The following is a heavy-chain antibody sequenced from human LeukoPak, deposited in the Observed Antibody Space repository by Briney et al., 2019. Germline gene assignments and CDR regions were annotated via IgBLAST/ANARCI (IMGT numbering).Heavy chain of an antibody. CDR3: ARHRATVTKTLDY. CDR2: IYYSGST. D-gene: IGHD4-17*01. J-gene: IGHJ4*02. V-gene: IGHV4-59*08. CDR1: GGSISSYY. Sequence: SETLSLTCNASGGSISSYYWSWIRQPPGKGPEWLGYIYYSGSTNYNPSLKSRVTISVDTSKNQFSHKLRSVTAADTAVYYCARHRATVTKTLDYWGQGTLVTV.